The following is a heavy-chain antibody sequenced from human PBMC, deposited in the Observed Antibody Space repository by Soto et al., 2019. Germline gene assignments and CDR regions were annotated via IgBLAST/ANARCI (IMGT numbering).Heavy chain of an antibody. J-gene: IGHJ4*02. V-gene: IGHV4-34*01. D-gene: IGHD2-15*01. Sequence: SETLSLTFAAYGGSFSGYYWSWIRQPPGKGLEWIGEINHSGSTNYNPSLKSRVTISVDTSKNQFSLKLSSVTAADTAVYYCAREGYYCSGGSCYSGYFDYWGQGTLV. CDR2: INHSGST. CDR3: AREGYYCSGGSCYSGYFDY. CDR1: GGSFSGYY.